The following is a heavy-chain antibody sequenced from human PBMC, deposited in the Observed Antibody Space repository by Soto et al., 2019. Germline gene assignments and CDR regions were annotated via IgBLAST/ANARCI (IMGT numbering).Heavy chain of an antibody. CDR1: GGSISDDTYY. CDR2: IYYSGTS. D-gene: IGHD2-2*01. J-gene: IGHJ5*02. V-gene: IGHV4-39*01. CDR3: ARLHCDSPNCVPLDP. Sequence: QLQLQESGPGLVKPSETLSLTCTVSGGSISDDTYYWGWIRQPPGKGLEWIGSIYYSGTSSYNPSLKRPVTMSVDTSKKQLSLRLSSVTAADTAVYYCARLHCDSPNCVPLDPWGQGTLVIVSS.